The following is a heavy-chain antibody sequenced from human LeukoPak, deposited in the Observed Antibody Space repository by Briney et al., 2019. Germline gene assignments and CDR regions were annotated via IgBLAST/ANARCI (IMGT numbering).Heavy chain of an antibody. Sequence: PGGSLRLSCAASGFTVSSNYMSWVRQAPGKGLEWVSVIYSGGSTYYADSVKGRFTISRDNSKNTLYLQMNSLRAEDTAVYYCTRRTFLCSGGNCNDGFDIWGQGTMVTVSS. D-gene: IGHD2-15*01. CDR1: GFTVSSNY. J-gene: IGHJ3*02. CDR3: TRRTFLCSGGNCNDGFDI. CDR2: IYSGGST. V-gene: IGHV3-53*01.